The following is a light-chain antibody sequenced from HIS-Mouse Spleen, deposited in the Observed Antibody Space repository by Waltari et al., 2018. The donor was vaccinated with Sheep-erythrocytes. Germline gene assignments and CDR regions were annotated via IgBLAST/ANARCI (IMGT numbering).Light chain of an antibody. CDR1: ALPKKY. CDR2: EDS. CDR3: YSTDSSGNHWV. V-gene: IGLV3-10*01. Sequence: SYELTQPPSVSVSPGQTARITCSVDALPKKYAYWYQRKSGQAPVLVIYEDSKRPSGIPERFSGSTSGTMATLTISGAQVEDEADYYCYSTDSSGNHWVFGGGTKLTVL. J-gene: IGLJ3*02.